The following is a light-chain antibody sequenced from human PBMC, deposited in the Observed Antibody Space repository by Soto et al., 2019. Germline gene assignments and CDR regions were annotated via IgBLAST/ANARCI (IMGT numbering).Light chain of an antibody. CDR3: QQRHNLPHT. V-gene: IGKV1-33*01. Sequence: DIQMTQSPSSQSASVGDRVTITCQASQDVRKYLSWYQQKARKAPKLLIYDASNLETGVPSRFSGSGSGTDFTFTISSLQPEDIATYYCQQRHNLPHTFGPGTKVDIK. J-gene: IGKJ3*01. CDR1: QDVRKY. CDR2: DAS.